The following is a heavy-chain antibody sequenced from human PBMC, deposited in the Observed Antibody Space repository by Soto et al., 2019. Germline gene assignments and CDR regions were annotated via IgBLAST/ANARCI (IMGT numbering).Heavy chain of an antibody. CDR3: ARDRDYDYVWGSYRYTGGWFGP. CDR2: SNSDGRST. Sequence: GGSLRLSCAASGFTFSGYWMHWVRQAPGKGLVWVSRSNSDGRSTSYEDSVKGRFTISRDNAKNTLYLQMNSLRAEDTAVYYCARDRDYDYVWGSYRYTGGWFGPWGQGTLVTVSS. J-gene: IGHJ5*02. V-gene: IGHV3-74*01. D-gene: IGHD3-16*02. CDR1: GFTFSGYW.